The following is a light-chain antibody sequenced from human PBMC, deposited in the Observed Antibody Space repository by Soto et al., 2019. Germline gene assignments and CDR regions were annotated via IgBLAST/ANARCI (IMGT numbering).Light chain of an antibody. CDR1: SANIGSNT. V-gene: IGLV1-44*01. J-gene: IGLJ1*01. CDR3: AAWDDSLNGYV. Sequence: QAVVTQPPSASGTPGQSVPISCSGSSANIGSNTVNWYQQLPGTAPKLLIYSNNQRPSGVPDRFSGSKSGTSASLAISGLQSEDEADYYCAAWDDSLNGYVFGTGTKLTVL. CDR2: SNN.